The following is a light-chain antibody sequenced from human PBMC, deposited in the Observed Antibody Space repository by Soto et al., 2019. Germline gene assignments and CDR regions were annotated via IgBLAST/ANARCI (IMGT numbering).Light chain of an antibody. CDR2: AAS. V-gene: IGKV1-9*01. CDR3: QQLYSYPFS. CDR1: QGISSY. Sequence: IQLTQSPSSLSASVGDRVTITCRASQGISSYLAWYQQKPGKAPKLLIYAASTLQSGVPSTFSGSGSWTDFTPTITTLQPEYFPTSYYQQLYSYPFSFGPGTKVDIK. J-gene: IGKJ3*01.